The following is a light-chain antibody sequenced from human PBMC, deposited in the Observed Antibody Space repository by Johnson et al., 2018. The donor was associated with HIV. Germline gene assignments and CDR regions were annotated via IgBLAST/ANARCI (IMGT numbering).Light chain of an antibody. CDR3: GTWDSSLSAYV. J-gene: IGLJ1*01. CDR2: DNN. CDR1: SSNIGNNY. V-gene: IGLV1-51*01. Sequence: QAVLTQPPSVSAAPGQTVTISCSGSSSNIGNNYVSWYQQVPGTAPKLLIYDNNRRPSGIPDRFSASKSGTSATLGLTGLQTGDAADYYFGTWDSSLSAYVFGTGTKVTVL.